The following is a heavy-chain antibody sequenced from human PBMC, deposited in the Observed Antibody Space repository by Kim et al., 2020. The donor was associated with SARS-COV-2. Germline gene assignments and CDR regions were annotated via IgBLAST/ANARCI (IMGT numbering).Heavy chain of an antibody. CDR3: ARDWMVRGVIHYYYYGMDV. CDR2: IKKDGSEK. D-gene: IGHD3-10*01. Sequence: GGSLRLSCAASGFTFSSYWMSWVRQAPGKGLEWVANIKKDGSEKYYADSVKGRLTISRDNAKNSLYLQMNSLRAEDTAVYYCARDWMVRGVIHYYYYGMDVWGQGTTVTVSS. CDR1: GFTFSSYW. V-gene: IGHV3-7*01. J-gene: IGHJ6*02.